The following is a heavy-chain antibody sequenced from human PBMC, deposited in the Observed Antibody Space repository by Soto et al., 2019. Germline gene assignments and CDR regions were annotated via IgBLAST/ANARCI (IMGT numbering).Heavy chain of an antibody. V-gene: IGHV3-30-3*01. CDR2: ISYDGSNR. CDR3: ARVTQAVAAVY. CDR1: GLTLSNYA. J-gene: IGHJ4*02. Sequence: PGGSLRLSCAASGLTLSNYAMHWVRQAPGKGLEWVAVISYDGSNRYYADSVKGRFTISRDNSKNTLYLQMNSLRAEDTAVYYCARVTQAVAAVYWAQGTLVTVSS. D-gene: IGHD6-19*01.